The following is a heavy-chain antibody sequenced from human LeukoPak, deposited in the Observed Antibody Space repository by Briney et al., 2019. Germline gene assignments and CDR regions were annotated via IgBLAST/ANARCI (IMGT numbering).Heavy chain of an antibody. CDR1: GASIFSYY. V-gene: IGHV4-4*07. D-gene: IGHD3-22*01. CDR3: ASLIVVDGGFDQ. CDR2: IYSSGST. Sequence: KPSETLSLTCTVSGASIFSYYWNWVRQPAGKGLEWIGRIYSSGSTNYSPSLKSRVTMSVDTSKNQFSLKLRSVTAADTAVYYCASLIVVDGGFDQGGQGTLVTVSS. J-gene: IGHJ4*02.